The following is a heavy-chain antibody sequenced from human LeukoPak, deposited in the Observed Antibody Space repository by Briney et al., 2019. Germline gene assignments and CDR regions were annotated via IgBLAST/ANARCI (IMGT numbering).Heavy chain of an antibody. CDR3: ASLPPGYSSSWYLDY. CDR1: GFTCSSYS. D-gene: IGHD6-13*01. Sequence: PGGSLRLSCAASGFTCSSYSMNWVRQAPGKGLEWVSSISSSSSYIYYADSVKGRFTISRDNAKNSLYLQMNSLRAEDTAVYYCASLPPGYSSSWYLDYWGQGTLVTVSS. V-gene: IGHV3-21*01. J-gene: IGHJ4*02. CDR2: ISSSSSYI.